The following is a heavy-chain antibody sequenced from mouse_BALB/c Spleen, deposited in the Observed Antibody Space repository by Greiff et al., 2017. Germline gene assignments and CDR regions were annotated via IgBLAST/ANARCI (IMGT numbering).Heavy chain of an antibody. CDR2: INPGSGGT. Sequence: QVQLKESGAELVRPGTSVKVSCKASGYAFTNYLIEWVKQRPGQGLEWIGVINPGSGGTNYNEKFKGKATLTADKSSSTAYMQLSSLTSDDSAVYFCARRGYLYAMDYWGQGTSVTVSS. D-gene: IGHD2-2*01. CDR1: GYAFTNYL. V-gene: IGHV1-54*03. CDR3: ARRGYLYAMDY. J-gene: IGHJ4*01.